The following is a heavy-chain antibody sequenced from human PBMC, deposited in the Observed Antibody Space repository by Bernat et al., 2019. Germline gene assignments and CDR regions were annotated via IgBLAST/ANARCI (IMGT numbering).Heavy chain of an antibody. Sequence: QVQLVESGGGVVQPGRSLRLSCAASGFTFSSYAMHWVRQAPGKGLEWVAVISYDGRNKYYADSVKGRFTISRDNSKNTLYLQMNSLRAEDTAVYYCARDGSGYYDFWRGSLFDYWGQGTLVTVSS. CDR1: GFTFSSYA. CDR2: ISYDGRNK. CDR3: ARDGSGYYDFWRGSLFDY. J-gene: IGHJ4*02. V-gene: IGHV3-30*01. D-gene: IGHD3-3*01.